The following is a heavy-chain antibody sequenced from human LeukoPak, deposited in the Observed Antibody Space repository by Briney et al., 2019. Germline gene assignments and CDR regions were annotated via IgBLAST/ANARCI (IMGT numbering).Heavy chain of an antibody. Sequence: KTSETLSLTCTVSGGSISSYYWSWIRQPAGKGLEWIGRIYTSGSTNYSPSLKSRVTMSVDTSKNQFSLKLSSVTAADTAVYYCARLLYDYFSGSYYYFDFWGRGTLVTVSS. CDR1: GGSISSYY. J-gene: IGHJ4*02. V-gene: IGHV4-4*07. D-gene: IGHD2-15*01. CDR2: IYTSGST. CDR3: ARLLYDYFSGSYYYFDF.